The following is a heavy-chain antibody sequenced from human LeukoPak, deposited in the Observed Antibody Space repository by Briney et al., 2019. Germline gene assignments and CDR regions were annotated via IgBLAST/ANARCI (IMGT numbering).Heavy chain of an antibody. CDR1: GFTFSSYA. Sequence: GGSLRLSCAASGFTFSSYAMSWVRQAPGKGLEWVSGISGSGWSTYYADSVKGRFTISRDNSKNTLYLQMNSLRVEDTAVYYCAKSYYDSSGPPWGQGTLVTVSS. V-gene: IGHV3-23*01. J-gene: IGHJ5*02. CDR3: AKSYYDSSGPP. CDR2: ISGSGWST. D-gene: IGHD3-22*01.